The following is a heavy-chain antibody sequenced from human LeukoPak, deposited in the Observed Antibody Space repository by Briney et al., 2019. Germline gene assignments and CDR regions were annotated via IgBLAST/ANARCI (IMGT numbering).Heavy chain of an antibody. CDR2: ISGSGGGT. V-gene: IGHV3-23*01. D-gene: IGHD6-19*01. CDR1: GFTFSSYA. Sequence: PGGSRRLSCAASGFTFSSYAMSWVRQAPGKGLEWVSAISGSGGGTYYADSVKGRFTISRDNSKNTLYLQMNSLRAEDTAVYYCAKGPAPIAVAGTDYWGQGTLVTVSS. CDR3: AKGPAPIAVAGTDY. J-gene: IGHJ4*02.